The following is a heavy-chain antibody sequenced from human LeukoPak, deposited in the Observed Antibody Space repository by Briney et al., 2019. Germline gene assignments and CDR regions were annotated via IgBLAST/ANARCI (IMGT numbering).Heavy chain of an antibody. V-gene: IGHV3-7*01. CDR2: IKQDGSEK. J-gene: IGHJ4*02. Sequence: GGSLRLSCAASGFTFSSYWMSWVRQAPGKGLEWVANIKQDGSEKYYVDSVKGRFTISRDNAKNSLYLQMNSLRAEDTAVYYCAREYYDSSGGYYFDYWGQGTLVTVSS. CDR3: AREYYDSSGGYYFDY. CDR1: GFTFSSYW. D-gene: IGHD3-22*01.